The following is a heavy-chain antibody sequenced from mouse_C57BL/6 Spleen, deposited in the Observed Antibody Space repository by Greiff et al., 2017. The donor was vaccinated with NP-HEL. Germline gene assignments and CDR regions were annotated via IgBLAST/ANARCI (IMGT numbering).Heavy chain of an antibody. J-gene: IGHJ4*01. D-gene: IGHD1-1*01. CDR1: GYTFTDYY. Sequence: EVKLQQSGPELVKPGASVKISCKASGYTFTDYYMNWVKQSHGKSLEWIGDINPNNGGTSYNQKFKGKATLTVDKSSSTAYMELRSLTSEDSAVYYCAREYYGKGPMDYWGQGTSVTVSS. CDR2: INPNNGGT. V-gene: IGHV1-26*01. CDR3: AREYYGKGPMDY.